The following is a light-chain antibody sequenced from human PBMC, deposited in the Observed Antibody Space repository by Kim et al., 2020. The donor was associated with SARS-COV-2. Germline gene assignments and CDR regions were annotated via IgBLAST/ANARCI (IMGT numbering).Light chain of an antibody. CDR2: RNN. V-gene: IGLV1-47*01. CDR1: SANIGSNY. J-gene: IGLJ3*02. CDR3: ATWDDSLSGWA. Sequence: QSVLTQPPSASGTPGQRVNISCSGSSANIGSNYIYWYQQLPGTAPKLLTYRNNQRPSGVPDRFSGSKSGTSASLAISGLRAEDEADYYCATWDDSLSGWAFGGGTKLTVL.